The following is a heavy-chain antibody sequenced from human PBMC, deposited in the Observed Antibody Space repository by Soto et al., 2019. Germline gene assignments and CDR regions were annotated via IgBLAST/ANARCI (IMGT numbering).Heavy chain of an antibody. CDR1: GGSISSYY. CDR3: AREGGYCTNGVCYKENWFDP. J-gene: IGHJ5*02. Sequence: PSETLSLTCTVSGGSISSYYWSWIRQPPGKGLEWIGYIYYSWSTSYNPSLKSRVTISVDTSKNQFSLKLSSVTAADTAVYYCAREGGYCTNGVCYKENWFDPWGQGTLVTVSS. CDR2: IYYSWST. D-gene: IGHD2-8*01. V-gene: IGHV4-59*01.